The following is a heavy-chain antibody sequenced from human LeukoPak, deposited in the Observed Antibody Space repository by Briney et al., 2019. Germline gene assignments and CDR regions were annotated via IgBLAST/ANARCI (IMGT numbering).Heavy chain of an antibody. D-gene: IGHD3-10*01. Sequence: GASVKVSCKASGYTFTSYGISWVRQAPGQGLEWMGWISAYNGNTNYAQKFQGRVTITTDESTSTAYMELSSLRSEDTAVYYCARVLPQIWFGDRNWFDPWGQGTLVTVSS. V-gene: IGHV1-18*01. J-gene: IGHJ5*02. CDR1: GYTFTSYG. CDR2: ISAYNGNT. CDR3: ARVLPQIWFGDRNWFDP.